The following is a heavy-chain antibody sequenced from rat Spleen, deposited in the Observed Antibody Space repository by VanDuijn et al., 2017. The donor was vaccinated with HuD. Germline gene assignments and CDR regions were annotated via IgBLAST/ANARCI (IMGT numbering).Heavy chain of an antibody. V-gene: IGHV5-20*01. J-gene: IGHJ2*01. CDR2: ISYDGSST. Sequence: EVQLVESGGGLVQPGRSLKLSCAASGFSFSDYYMAWVRQAPTKGLEWVASISYDGSSTYYRDSVKGRFTISRDNAKSTLYLQMDSLRSEDTATYYCTTRDYGYNYWGQGVMVTVSS. CDR3: TTRDYGYNY. D-gene: IGHD1-9*01. CDR1: GFSFSDYY.